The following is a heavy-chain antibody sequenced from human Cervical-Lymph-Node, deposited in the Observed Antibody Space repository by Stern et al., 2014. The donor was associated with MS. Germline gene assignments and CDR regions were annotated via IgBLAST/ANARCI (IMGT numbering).Heavy chain of an antibody. V-gene: IGHV4-61*02. J-gene: IGHJ2*01. CDR3: ARVSYGDYGPFDL. CDR2: IYASGST. CDR1: GGSISSSGYY. Sequence: VQLVESGPGLVKPSQTLSLTCTVSGGSISSSGYYWSWIRQPAGKGLEWIGRIYASGSTNCTPSLKSRVPISVDTSKNQFSRKLSSVTAADTAVYYCARVSYGDYGPFDLWGRGTLVTVSS. D-gene: IGHD4-17*01.